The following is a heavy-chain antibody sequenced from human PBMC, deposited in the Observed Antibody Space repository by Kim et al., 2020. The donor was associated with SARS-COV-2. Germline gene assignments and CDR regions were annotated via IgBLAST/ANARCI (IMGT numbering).Heavy chain of an antibody. CDR1: GGSISSYY. J-gene: IGHJ5*02. CDR3: ARLRRITIFGVVIITWFDP. CDR2: IYYSGST. D-gene: IGHD3-3*01. V-gene: IGHV4-59*08. Sequence: SETLSLTCTVSGGSISSYYWSWIRQPPGKGLEWIGDIYYSGSTNYNPSLKSRVTISVDTSKNQFSLKLSSVTAADTAVYYCARLRRITIFGVVIITWFDPWGQGTLVTVSS.